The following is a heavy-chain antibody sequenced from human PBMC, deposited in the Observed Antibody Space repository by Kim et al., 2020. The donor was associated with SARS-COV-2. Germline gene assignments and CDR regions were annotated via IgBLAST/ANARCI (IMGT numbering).Heavy chain of an antibody. CDR3: ARDTGGVFDY. CDR2: IYYSGST. D-gene: IGHD1-26*01. CDR1: GGSVSSGSYY. J-gene: IGHJ4*02. Sequence: SETLSLTCTVSGGSVSSGSYYWSWIRQPPGKGLEWIGYIYYSGSTNCNPSLKSRVTISVDTSKNQFSLKLSSVTAADTAVYYCARDTGGVFDYWGQGTLVTVSS. V-gene: IGHV4-61*01.